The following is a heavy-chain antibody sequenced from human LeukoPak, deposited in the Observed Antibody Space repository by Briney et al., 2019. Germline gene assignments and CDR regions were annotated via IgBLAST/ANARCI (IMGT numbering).Heavy chain of an antibody. CDR1: GYTFTGYY. V-gene: IGHV1-2*02. D-gene: IGHD1-26*01. J-gene: IGHJ3*02. CDR2: INPNSGGT. CDR3: AREMAGGGSYSGMHDAFDI. Sequence: ASVKVSCKASGYTFTGYYMHWVRQAPGQGLEWMGWINPNSGGTNYAQNFQYRVTMTRDTSITTDYMELSSLKSDDTAVYYCAREMAGGGSYSGMHDAFDIWGQGTMVTVSS.